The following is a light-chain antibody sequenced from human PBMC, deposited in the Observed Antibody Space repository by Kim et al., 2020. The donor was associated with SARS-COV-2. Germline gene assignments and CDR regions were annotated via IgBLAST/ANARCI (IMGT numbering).Light chain of an antibody. V-gene: IGLV3-21*04. CDR1: NIGSKS. CDR2: YDS. CDR3: QVWDISSDQGV. J-gene: IGLJ3*02. Sequence: SYELTQPPSVSVAPGKTARITCGGNNIGSKSVHWYQQKPGQAPVLVIYYDSDRPSGIPERFSGSNSGNTATLTISRVEAGDEADYYCQVWDISSDQGVFGGGTQLTVL.